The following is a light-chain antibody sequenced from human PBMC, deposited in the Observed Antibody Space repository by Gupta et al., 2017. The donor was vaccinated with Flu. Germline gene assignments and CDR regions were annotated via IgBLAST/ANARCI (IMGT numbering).Light chain of an antibody. Sequence: TNNDVGNYDYVCWYQKHPDKAPKLMIYGVTRRPSGVPDRFSGSKSGNAASLAISGLQAEDEANYCCCSYAGTFTFVFGGGTKLAVL. J-gene: IGLJ2*01. CDR2: GVT. CDR1: NNDVGNYDY. V-gene: IGLV2-11*03. CDR3: CSYAGTFTFV.